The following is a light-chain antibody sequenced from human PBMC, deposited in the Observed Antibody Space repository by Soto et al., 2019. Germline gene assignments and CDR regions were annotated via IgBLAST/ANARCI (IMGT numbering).Light chain of an antibody. CDR1: QSISTW. Sequence: DIQMTQSPSTLSASVGERVTITCRASQSISTWLAWYQQKPGKAPKLLIYKASSLRNGVPSRFSGSGSGTEFTLTIYSLQPDDFASYYCQQYNGYPHTFGQGTKLEIK. J-gene: IGKJ2*01. CDR2: KAS. CDR3: QQYNGYPHT. V-gene: IGKV1-5*03.